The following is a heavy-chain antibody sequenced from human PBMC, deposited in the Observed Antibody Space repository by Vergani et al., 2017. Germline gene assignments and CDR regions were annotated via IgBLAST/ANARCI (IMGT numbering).Heavy chain of an antibody. Sequence: QVQLVQSGAEVKKPGASVKVSCKASGYTFTSYDINWVRQATGQGLEWMGWMNPNSGNPGYAQKFQGRVTMTRNTSISTAYMERSSLRSEDTAVYYCAGRAPLSGWLRAFDIWGQGTMVTVSS. CDR1: GYTFTSYD. D-gene: IGHD5-12*01. V-gene: IGHV1-8*02. CDR3: AGRAPLSGWLRAFDI. CDR2: MNPNSGNP. J-gene: IGHJ3*02.